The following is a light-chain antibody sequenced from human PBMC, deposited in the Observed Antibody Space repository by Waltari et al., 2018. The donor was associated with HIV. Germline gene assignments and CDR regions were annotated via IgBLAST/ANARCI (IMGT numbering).Light chain of an antibody. CDR1: QSLVTRDGNTY. Sequence: DVVLTKSPLPLPVTLGKPAPISCSPSQSLVTRDGNTYLNWFHQRPGQSPRRLIYKVSDRDSGVPDRFSGSVSGADFTLKISRVEVDDVGIYYCMQATHWPYTFGQGTKLEIK. CDR3: MQATHWPYT. V-gene: IGKV2-30*01. CDR2: KVS. J-gene: IGKJ2*01.